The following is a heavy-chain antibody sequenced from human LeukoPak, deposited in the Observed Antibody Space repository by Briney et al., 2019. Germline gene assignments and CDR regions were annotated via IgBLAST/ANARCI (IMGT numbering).Heavy chain of an antibody. D-gene: IGHD3-10*01. J-gene: IGHJ4*02. Sequence: PGGSLRLSCAASGFTFNNYSMNWVRQAPGKGLEWVSSISSSSSYIYYADSVKGRFTISRDNAKNSLYLQMNSLRAEDTAVYYCARGGGSGSLHDYWGQGTLVTVSS. V-gene: IGHV3-21*01. CDR2: ISSSSSYI. CDR1: GFTFNNYS. CDR3: ARGGGSGSLHDY.